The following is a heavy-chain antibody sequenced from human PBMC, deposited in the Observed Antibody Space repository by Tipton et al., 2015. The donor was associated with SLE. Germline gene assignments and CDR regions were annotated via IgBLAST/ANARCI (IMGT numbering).Heavy chain of an antibody. CDR3: ARAPNYYGSSSSYFAH. CDR1: GFTFSSHN. J-gene: IGHJ4*02. V-gene: IGHV3-33*01. Sequence: SLRLSCAASGFTFSSHNMHWVRQAPGKGLEWVAVIWFDVITKYYADSVKGRFTISRDNSKNTLYLQMHSLRAEDTALYYCARAPNYYGSSSSYFAHWGQGTLVTVSS. CDR2: IWFDVITK. D-gene: IGHD6-6*01.